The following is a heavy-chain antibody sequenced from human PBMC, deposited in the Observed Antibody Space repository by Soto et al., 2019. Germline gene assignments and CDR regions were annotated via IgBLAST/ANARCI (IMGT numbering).Heavy chain of an antibody. D-gene: IGHD6-19*01. J-gene: IGHJ4*02. CDR2: ISYDGSNK. V-gene: IGHV3-30-3*01. CDR3: AREGSEYYFDY. Sequence: GSLRLSCAASGFTFSSYAMHWVRQAPGKGLEWVAVISYDGSNKYYADSVKGRFTISRDNSKNTLYLQMNSLRAEDTAVYYCAREGSEYYFDYWGQGTLVTVSS. CDR1: GFTFSSYA.